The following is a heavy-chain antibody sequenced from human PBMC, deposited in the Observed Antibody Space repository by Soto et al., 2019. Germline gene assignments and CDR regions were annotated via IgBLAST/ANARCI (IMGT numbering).Heavy chain of an antibody. CDR2: IYYSATT. J-gene: IGHJ4*02. V-gene: IGHV4-59*01. D-gene: IGHD6-19*01. CDR1: GGSISSYY. Sequence: SETLSLTCTVSGGSISSYYWSWIRQPPGKGLEWIGYIYYSATTNYNPSLKSRVTISVDTSKNQFSLKLTSVTAADTAVYYCESTAHSSGWYSGGFDYWGQGTLVTVSS. CDR3: ESTAHSSGWYSGGFDY.